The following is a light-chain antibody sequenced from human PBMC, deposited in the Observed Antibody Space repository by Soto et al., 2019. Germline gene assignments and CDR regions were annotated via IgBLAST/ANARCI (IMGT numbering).Light chain of an antibody. CDR2: WAS. V-gene: IGKV4-1*01. CDR3: QQYYETPFT. J-gene: IGKJ2*01. CDR1: QSVLYNSNNKNY. Sequence: VMTQSPDSLAVSVGERATINCKSSQSVLYNSNNKNYLAWYQQKPGQPPKLLIYWASTRESGVPDRFSGSGSETDFTLTISSLQAEDVAVYFCQQYYETPFTFGQGTKVEI.